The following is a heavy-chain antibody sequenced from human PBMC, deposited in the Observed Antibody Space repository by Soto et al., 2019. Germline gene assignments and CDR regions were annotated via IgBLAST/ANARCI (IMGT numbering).Heavy chain of an antibody. D-gene: IGHD3-3*01. CDR1: GFTFSSYW. CDR2: INSDGSST. Sequence: PGGSLRLSCAASGFTFSSYWMHWVRQAPGKGLVWVSRINSDGSSTSYADSVKGRFTISRDNAKNTLYLQMNSLRAEDTAVYYCVSGGGYYDFWSGNYYYYGMDVWGQGTTVTVSS. V-gene: IGHV3-74*01. J-gene: IGHJ6*02. CDR3: VSGGGYYDFWSGNYYYYGMDV.